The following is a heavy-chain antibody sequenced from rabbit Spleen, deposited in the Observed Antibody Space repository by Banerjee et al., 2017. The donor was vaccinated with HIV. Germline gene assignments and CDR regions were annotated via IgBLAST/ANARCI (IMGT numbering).Heavy chain of an antibody. D-gene: IGHD8-1*01. CDR3: TRDGAGGSYFAL. J-gene: IGHJ4*01. Sequence: QSLEESGGGLVQPEGSLTLTCTASGFSFSSSYYMCWVRQAPGKGLEWIACINIVTGKSVYASWAKGRFTMSRTSSTTVTLQMTSLTAADTATYFCTRDGAGGSYFALWGPGTLVTVS. V-gene: IGHV1S40*01. CDR2: INIVTGKS. CDR1: GFSFSSSYY.